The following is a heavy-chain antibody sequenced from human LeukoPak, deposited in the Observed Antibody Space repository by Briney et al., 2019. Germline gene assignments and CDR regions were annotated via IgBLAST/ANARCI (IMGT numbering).Heavy chain of an antibody. CDR1: GGTFSSYA. Sequence: SVKVSCKASGGTFSSYAISWVRQAPGQGLEWMGGITPIFGTANYAQKFQGRVTITADESTSTAYMELSSLRSEDTAVYYCARGVAATRPFDYWGQGTLVTVSS. CDR3: ARGVAATRPFDY. V-gene: IGHV1-69*13. J-gene: IGHJ4*02. D-gene: IGHD2-15*01. CDR2: ITPIFGTA.